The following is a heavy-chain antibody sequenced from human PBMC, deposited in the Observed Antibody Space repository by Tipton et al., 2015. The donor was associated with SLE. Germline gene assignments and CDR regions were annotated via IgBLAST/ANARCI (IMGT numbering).Heavy chain of an antibody. D-gene: IGHD6-19*01. Sequence: TLSLTCTVSGGSISSYYWSWIRQPAGKGLERIGRIYTSGSTNYNPSLKSRVTMSVDTSKNQFSRKLSSVPAADTAVYYCARDPSSIAVAATYWGQGTLVTVSS. CDR1: GGSISSYY. V-gene: IGHV4-4*07. CDR3: ARDPSSIAVAATY. J-gene: IGHJ4*02. CDR2: IYTSGST.